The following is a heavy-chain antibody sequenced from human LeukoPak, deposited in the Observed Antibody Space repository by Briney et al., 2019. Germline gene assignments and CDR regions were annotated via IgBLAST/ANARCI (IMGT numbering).Heavy chain of an antibody. Sequence: SQTLSLTCTVSRGSISSGDYYWSWIRQPPGKGLAWIGYIYYSGSTYYNPPLKSGVTISVDTSKNHFSLKLSSVTAADTAVYYCARSITIFGVVIMLGYWGQGTLVTVSS. CDR2: IYYSGST. D-gene: IGHD3-3*01. CDR1: RGSISSGDYY. J-gene: IGHJ4*02. CDR3: ARSITIFGVVIMLGY. V-gene: IGHV4-30-4*08.